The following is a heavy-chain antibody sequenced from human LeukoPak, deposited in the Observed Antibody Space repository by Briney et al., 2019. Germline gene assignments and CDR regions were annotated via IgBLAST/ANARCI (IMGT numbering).Heavy chain of an antibody. Sequence: GGSLRLSCAASGFTFDDYAMHWVRQAPGKGLEWVSGISWNSGSIGYADSVKGRFTISRDNAKNSLYLQMNSLRAEDTALYYCAKENSGSHYFDYWGQGTPVTVSS. V-gene: IGHV3-9*01. CDR3: AKENSGSHYFDY. CDR2: ISWNSGSI. CDR1: GFTFDDYA. D-gene: IGHD3-22*01. J-gene: IGHJ4*02.